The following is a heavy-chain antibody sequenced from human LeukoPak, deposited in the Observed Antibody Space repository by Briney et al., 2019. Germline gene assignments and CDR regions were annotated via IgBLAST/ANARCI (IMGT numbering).Heavy chain of an antibody. CDR3: ARHRAYSSASPFDY. J-gene: IGHJ4*02. D-gene: IGHD6-6*01. V-gene: IGHV4-59*08. CDR1: GGSISSLY. Sequence: ETLSLTCSVSGGSISSLYWSWIRQPPGQGLEWIGYIYYTGSTNYNPSLKSRVTIFVDMSKNQFSLRLSSVTAADTALYYCARHRAYSSASPFDYWGQGALVTVSS. CDR2: IYYTGST.